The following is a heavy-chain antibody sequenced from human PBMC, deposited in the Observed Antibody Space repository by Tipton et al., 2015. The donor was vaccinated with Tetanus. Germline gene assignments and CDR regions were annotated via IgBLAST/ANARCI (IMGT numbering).Heavy chain of an antibody. CDR2: INPSGGRT. D-gene: IGHD3-3*01. V-gene: IGHV1-46*01. J-gene: IGHJ3*02. CDR3: ASWSQVESFDI. CDR1: GFYLSNYG. Sequence: QVQLVQSGAEVRKPGTTVRVSCTVSGFYLSNYGVSWVRQAPGQGLEWMGIINPSGGRTNYVQKFQGRLTMTRDKSTSTVYMELSSLRSEDTAVYYCASWSQVESFDIWGQGTMVTVSS.